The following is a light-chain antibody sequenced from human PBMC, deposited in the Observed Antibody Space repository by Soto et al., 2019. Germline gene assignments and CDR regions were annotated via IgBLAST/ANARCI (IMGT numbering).Light chain of an antibody. CDR1: SGHTSYA. Sequence: QLVLTQSPSASASLGASVKLTCTLSSGHTSYAIAWHQQQPEKGPRFLMKLNSDGSHIKGDGIPDRFSGSSSGAERYLTISTLQSEDEADYYGQTWCTATPYCFGTGTKLTVL. V-gene: IGLV4-69*01. J-gene: IGLJ1*01. CDR3: QTWCTATPYC. CDR2: LNSDGSH.